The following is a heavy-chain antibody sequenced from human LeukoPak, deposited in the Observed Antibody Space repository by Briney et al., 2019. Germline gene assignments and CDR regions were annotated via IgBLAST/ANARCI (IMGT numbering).Heavy chain of an antibody. CDR3: ARHVHCSGGTCYPYGMDG. J-gene: IGHJ6*02. V-gene: IGHV4-39*01. CDR2: GFYSGSA. Sequence: SETLSLTCTVSGGSISGSSYYWAWIRQPPGKGLEWIGSGFYSGSAYYNPSLKSRVTISVDTSKNQFSLKLSSVTAADTAVYYCARHVHCSGGTCYPYGMDGWGQGTTVTVSS. D-gene: IGHD2-15*01. CDR1: GGSISGSSYY.